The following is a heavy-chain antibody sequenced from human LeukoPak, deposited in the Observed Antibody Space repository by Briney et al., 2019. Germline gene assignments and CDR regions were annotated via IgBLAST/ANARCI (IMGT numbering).Heavy chain of an antibody. CDR3: ATAYSSSWYSSPYYYYMDV. D-gene: IGHD6-13*01. CDR1: GGSISSSNYF. CDR2: IHDTGAA. Sequence: SETLSLTCFVSGGSISSSNYFWGWIRQSPGKGLEWIGTIHDTGAANYNPSLESRVTISADTSKNQFSLKLSSVTAADTAVYYCATAYSSSWYSSPYYYYMDVWGKGTTITVSS. J-gene: IGHJ6*03. V-gene: IGHV4-61*05.